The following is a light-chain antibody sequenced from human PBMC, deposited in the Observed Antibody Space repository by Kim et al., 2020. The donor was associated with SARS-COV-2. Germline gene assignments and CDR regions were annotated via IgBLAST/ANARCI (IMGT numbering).Light chain of an antibody. V-gene: IGKV1-39*01. CDR2: AAS. J-gene: IGKJ1*01. Sequence: ASVGDRVTITCRASQSISSYLNWYQQKPGKAPKHLIYAASSLQSGVPSRFSGSGSGTDFTLTIRSLQPEDFATYYCQQSYSTPPTFGQGTKVDIK. CDR1: QSISSY. CDR3: QQSYSTPPT.